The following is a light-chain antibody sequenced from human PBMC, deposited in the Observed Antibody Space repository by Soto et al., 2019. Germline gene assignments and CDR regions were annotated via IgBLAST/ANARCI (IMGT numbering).Light chain of an antibody. Sequence: EIVLTQSPATLSLSPGERATLSCRASQSVSSSLGWYQQKPGQAPRLLIYDASNRATGIPARFSGSGSGTDLTLTISSLEPEDFAVYYCQQRGNWPLTFGGGTKVEIK. V-gene: IGKV3-11*01. CDR2: DAS. CDR1: QSVSSS. CDR3: QQRGNWPLT. J-gene: IGKJ4*01.